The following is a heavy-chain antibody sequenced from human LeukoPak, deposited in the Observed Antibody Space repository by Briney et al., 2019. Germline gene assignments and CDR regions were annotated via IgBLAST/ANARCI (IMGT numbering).Heavy chain of an antibody. CDR2: IYTSGST. Sequence: SETLSLTCTVSGGSISSYYWSWIRQPAGKGLEWIGRIYTSGSTNYNPSLKSRATMSVDTSKNQFSLKLSSVTAADTAVYYCARDRRGTYRSYQLLSSYFDCWGQGTLVTVSS. J-gene: IGHJ4*02. CDR3: ARDRRGTYRSYQLLSSYFDC. CDR1: GGSISSYY. D-gene: IGHD2-2*01. V-gene: IGHV4-4*07.